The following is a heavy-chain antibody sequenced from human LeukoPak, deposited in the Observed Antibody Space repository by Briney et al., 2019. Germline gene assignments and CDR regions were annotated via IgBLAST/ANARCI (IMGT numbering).Heavy chain of an antibody. J-gene: IGHJ4*02. V-gene: IGHV3-23*01. CDR3: AKGYDY. CDR1: GFTFSNAW. Sequence: GGSLRLSGAASGFTFSNAWMSWVRQAPGKGLEWVSAISASGGSTYYADSVKGRFTISRDNSKNTLYLQMNSLRADDTAVYYCAKGYDYWGQGTLVTVSS. CDR2: ISASGGST.